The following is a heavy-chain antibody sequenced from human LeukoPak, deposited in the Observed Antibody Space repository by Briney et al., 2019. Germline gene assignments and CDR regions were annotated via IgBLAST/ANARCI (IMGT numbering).Heavy chain of an antibody. J-gene: IGHJ4*02. CDR2: IYYSGST. V-gene: IGHV4-59*08. D-gene: IGHD3-10*01. CDR3: ARLQLGSGSSIYYFDY. CDR1: GGSISSYY. Sequence: PSETLSLTCTVSGGSISSYYWSWIRQPPGKGLERIGYIYYSGSTNYNPSLKSRVTISVDTSKNQFSLKLCSVTAADTAVYYCARLQLGSGSSIYYFDYWGQGTLVTVSS.